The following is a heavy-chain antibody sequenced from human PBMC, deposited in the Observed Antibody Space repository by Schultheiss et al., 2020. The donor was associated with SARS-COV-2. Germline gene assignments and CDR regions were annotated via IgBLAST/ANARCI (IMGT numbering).Heavy chain of an antibody. J-gene: IGHJ4*02. CDR2: TYYRSKWYN. V-gene: IGHV6-1*01. CDR3: ARVRGSGTPPASPFDY. D-gene: IGHD3-10*01. Sequence: SQTLSLTCAISGDSVSSNSAAWNWIRQSPSRGLEWLGRTYYRSKWYNDYAVSVKSRITINPDTSKNQFSLQLNSVTPEDTAVYYCARVRGSGTPPASPFDYWGQGTLVTVSS. CDR1: GDSVSSNSAA.